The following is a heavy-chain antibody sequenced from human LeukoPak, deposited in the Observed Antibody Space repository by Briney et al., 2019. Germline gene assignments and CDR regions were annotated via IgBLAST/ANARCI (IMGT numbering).Heavy chain of an antibody. CDR2: ISSSSSTI. CDR1: GFTFSSYS. D-gene: IGHD6-13*01. Sequence: GGSLRLSCAASGFTFSSYSMNWVRQAPGKGLEWVSYISSSSSTIYYADSVKGRFTISRDNAKNSLYLQMNSLRAEDTAVYYCARDRQPDYYYYYMDVWGKGTTVTVSS. V-gene: IGHV3-48*01. CDR3: ARDRQPDYYYYYMDV. J-gene: IGHJ6*03.